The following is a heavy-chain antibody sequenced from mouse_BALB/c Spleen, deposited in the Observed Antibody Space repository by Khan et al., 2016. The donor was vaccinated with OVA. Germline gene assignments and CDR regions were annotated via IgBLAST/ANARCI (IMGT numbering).Heavy chain of an antibody. CDR1: GFSLTDYG. J-gene: IGHJ4*01. V-gene: IGHV2-6-5*01. CDR3: AKGVWSYSDALDY. Sequence: VKLLESGPGLVAPSQSLSITCTVSGFSLTDYGVSWIRQPPGKGLEWLGVIWGGGNTYYNSALRSRLCISKDNSKSHVFLEMSSLQTDDTAMYYCAKGVWSYSDALDYWGQGTSVTVSS. CDR2: IWGGGNT.